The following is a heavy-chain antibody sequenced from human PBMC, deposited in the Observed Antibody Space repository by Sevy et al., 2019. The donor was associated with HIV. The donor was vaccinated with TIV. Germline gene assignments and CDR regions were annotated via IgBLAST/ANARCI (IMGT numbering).Heavy chain of an antibody. V-gene: IGHV3-48*01. CDR1: GFIFSNYY. Sequence: GGSLRLSCAASGFIFSNYYMTWVRQAPGKGLEWVSYISDRSDTISYADSVKGRFTISRDNAKNAPYLQMSSLRGEDXXXXYCARVRDRYCSGGSCYYGYFFDYWGQGTLVTVSS. J-gene: IGHJ4*02. CDR3: ARVRDRYCSGGSCYYGYFFDY. D-gene: IGHD2-15*01. CDR2: ISDRSDTI.